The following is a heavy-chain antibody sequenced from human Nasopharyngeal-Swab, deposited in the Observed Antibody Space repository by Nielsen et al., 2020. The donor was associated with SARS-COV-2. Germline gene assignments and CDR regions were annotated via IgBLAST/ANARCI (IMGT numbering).Heavy chain of an antibody. CDR2: INHSGST. CDR1: GGSFSGYY. V-gene: IGHV4-34*01. Sequence: GSLRLSCAVYGGSFSGYYWSWIRQPPGKGLEWIGEINHSGSTNYNPSLKSRVTISVDTSKNQFSLKLSSVTAADTAVYYCARVVVVAATNLIPYYYYGMDAWGQGTTVTVSS. CDR3: ARVVVVAATNLIPYYYYGMDA. J-gene: IGHJ6*02. D-gene: IGHD2-15*01.